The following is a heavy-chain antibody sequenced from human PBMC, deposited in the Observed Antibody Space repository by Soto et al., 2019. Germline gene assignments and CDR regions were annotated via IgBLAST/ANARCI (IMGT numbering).Heavy chain of an antibody. CDR3: ATVMVRGALYYYYGMDV. D-gene: IGHD3-10*01. CDR2: IYYSGST. Sequence: PETLSLTCTVSGRSISSSSYYWGWIRQPPGKGLEWIGSIYYSGSTYYNPSLKSRVTISVDTSKNQCSLKLSSVTAAGTAVYYCATVMVRGALYYYYGMDVWGQGTTVTVSS. CDR1: GRSISSSSYY. V-gene: IGHV4-39*01. J-gene: IGHJ6*02.